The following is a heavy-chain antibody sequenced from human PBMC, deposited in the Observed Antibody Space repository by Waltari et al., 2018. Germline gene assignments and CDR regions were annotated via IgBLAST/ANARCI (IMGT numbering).Heavy chain of an antibody. Sequence: QVQLQESGPGLVKPSETLSLTCTVSGGSISSYYWSWIRQPPGKGLEWIGYIYYSGSTNYNPSLKSRVTISVDTSKNQFSLKLSSVTAADTAVYYCARVKGLDDFWSGYYYYYMDVWGKGTTVTISS. D-gene: IGHD3-3*01. CDR1: GGSISSYY. CDR3: ARVKGLDDFWSGYYYYYMDV. J-gene: IGHJ6*03. CDR2: IYYSGST. V-gene: IGHV4-59*01.